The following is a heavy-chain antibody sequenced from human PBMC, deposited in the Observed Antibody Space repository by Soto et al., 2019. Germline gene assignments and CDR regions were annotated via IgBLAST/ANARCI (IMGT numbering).Heavy chain of an antibody. J-gene: IGHJ5*02. CDR2: IYYSGST. CDR3: ARDYGVGSSRKTTNWFDP. CDR1: GGSISSYY. D-gene: IGHD6-13*01. Sequence: KSSETLSLTCTVSGGSISSYYWSWIRQPPGKGLEWIGYIYYSGSTNYNPSLKSRVTISVDTSKNQFSLKLSSVTAADTAVYYCARDYGVGSSRKTTNWFDPWGQGTLVTVSS. V-gene: IGHV4-59*01.